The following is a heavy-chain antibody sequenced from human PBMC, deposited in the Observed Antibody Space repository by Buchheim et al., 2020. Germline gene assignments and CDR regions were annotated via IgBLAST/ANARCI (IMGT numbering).Heavy chain of an antibody. CDR2: INPSGGST. Sequence: QVQLVQSGAEVKKPGASVKVSCKASGYTFTSYYMHWVRQAPGQGLEWMGIINPSGGSTSYAQTFQGGATMTRDTSTSTVYMELSSLRSEDTAVYYCARDAPMITFGGVIAQRSAFDIWGQGT. CDR1: GYTFTSYY. J-gene: IGHJ3*02. V-gene: IGHV1-46*01. D-gene: IGHD3-16*02. CDR3: ARDAPMITFGGVIAQRSAFDI.